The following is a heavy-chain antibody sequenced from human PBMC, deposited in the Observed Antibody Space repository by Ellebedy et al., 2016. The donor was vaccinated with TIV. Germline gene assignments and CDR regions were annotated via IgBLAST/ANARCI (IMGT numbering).Heavy chain of an antibody. CDR2: VSPYNGNT. CDR1: GYTFTNFG. J-gene: IGHJ2*01. CDR3: ARDSDYGGVTNHWYFDL. D-gene: IGHD4-23*01. V-gene: IGHV1-18*01. Sequence: ASVKVSXXAFGYTFTNFGVTWVRQAPGQGLEWMGWVSPYNGNTNYGQKFQGRVTMTTDTSTSSAYMELRSLRSNDTAVYFCARDSDYGGVTNHWYFDLWGRGTLVTVSS.